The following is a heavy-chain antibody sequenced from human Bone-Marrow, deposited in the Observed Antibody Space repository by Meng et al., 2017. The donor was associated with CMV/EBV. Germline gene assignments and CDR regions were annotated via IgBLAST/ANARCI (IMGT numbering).Heavy chain of an antibody. Sequence: SVKVSCKASGGTFSSYAISWVRQAPGQGLEWMGGIIPILGIANYAQKFQGRVTITRNTSISTAYMELSSLRSEDTAVYYCARGGGSGPHYLFDPWGQGTLVTVSS. CDR2: IIPILGIA. V-gene: IGHV1-69*10. CDR3: ARGGGSGPHYLFDP. J-gene: IGHJ5*02. D-gene: IGHD3-10*01. CDR1: GGTFSSYA.